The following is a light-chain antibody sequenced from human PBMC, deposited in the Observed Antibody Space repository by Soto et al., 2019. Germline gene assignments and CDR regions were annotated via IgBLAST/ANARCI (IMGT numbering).Light chain of an antibody. V-gene: IGLV2-14*01. CDR1: SSDVGGYNH. CDR2: AVS. Sequence: QSALTQPASVSGSPGQSITISCTGTSSDVGGYNHVSWYQHSQGKAPKLILFAVSDRPSGVSHRFSGSKSGNTASLTISGLQADDEADYYCCSYTSLSTVVFGGGTKVTVL. J-gene: IGLJ2*01. CDR3: CSYTSLSTVV.